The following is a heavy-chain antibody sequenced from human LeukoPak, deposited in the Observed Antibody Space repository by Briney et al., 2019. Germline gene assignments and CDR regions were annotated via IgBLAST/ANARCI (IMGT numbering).Heavy chain of an antibody. CDR1: GGSISGYF. CDR2: IYSTCTT. J-gene: IGHJ6*03. CDR3: ARHNPPPTGFCSGTSCFMSGSQYFYMDV. D-gene: IGHD2-2*01. V-gene: IGHV4-4*09. Sequence: SETLSLTCTVSGGSISGYFWSWIRQPPGKGPEWIGYIYSTCTTNYSPSLSSRVTISVDTSKNQLSLNLRFVTATDTAVYHCARHNPPPTGFCSGTSCFMSGSQYFYMDVWGKGTSVTVS.